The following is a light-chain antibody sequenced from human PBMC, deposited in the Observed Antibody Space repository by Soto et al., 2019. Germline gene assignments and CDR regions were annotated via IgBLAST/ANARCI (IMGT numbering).Light chain of an antibody. V-gene: IGKV1-5*03. Sequence: DIQMTQSPSTLSASVGERVTITCRASQSISSWLAWYQQKPGKAPKLLIYKASSLESGVPSRFSGSGSGTEVTLTISSLQPDDFATYYCQQYNSFPTFGQGTKVEIK. CDR1: QSISSW. CDR2: KAS. J-gene: IGKJ1*01. CDR3: QQYNSFPT.